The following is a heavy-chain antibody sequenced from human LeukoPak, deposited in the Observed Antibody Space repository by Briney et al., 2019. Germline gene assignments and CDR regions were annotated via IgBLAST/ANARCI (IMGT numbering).Heavy chain of an antibody. D-gene: IGHD3-22*01. CDR3: ARGGRVVVIPPNL. J-gene: IGHJ2*01. CDR1: GGSISSYY. CDR2: IYYSGST. Sequence: PSETLSLTCTVSGGSISSYYWSWIRQPPGKGLEWIGYIYYSGSTNYNPSLKGRVTISVDTSKNQFSLKLSSVTAADTAVYYCARGGRVVVIPPNLWGRGTLVTVSS. V-gene: IGHV4-59*01.